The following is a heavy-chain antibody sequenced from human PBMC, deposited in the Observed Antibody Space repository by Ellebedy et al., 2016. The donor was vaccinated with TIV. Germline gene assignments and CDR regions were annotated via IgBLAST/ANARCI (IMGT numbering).Heavy chain of an antibody. V-gene: IGHV3-23*01. D-gene: IGHD5-18*01. CDR3: AKDRTPGDGYWVFDD. Sequence: PGGSLRLSCAASGFTFSSYAMSWVRQAPGKGLEWVSTISNTGSRTYYADSVEGRFIISRDNSKSTVDLQMNSLRVEDTAVYFCAKDRTPGDGYWVFDDWGQGTLVTVSS. CDR2: ISNTGSRT. J-gene: IGHJ4*02. CDR1: GFTFSSYA.